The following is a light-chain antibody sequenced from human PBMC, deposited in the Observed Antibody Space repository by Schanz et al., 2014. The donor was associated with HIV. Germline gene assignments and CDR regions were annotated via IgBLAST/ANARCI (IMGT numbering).Light chain of an antibody. CDR2: EAS. V-gene: IGKV1-5*03. CDR3: QQSYSTPFT. J-gene: IGKJ3*01. Sequence: DLQMTQSPSRLSASVGDSVTIACRASEGIGTWLAWYQQKPGKAPELLIYEASTLKSGVPLRFSGSGSGTEFALTISSLQPDDFATYYCQQSYSTPFTFGPGTKVDIK. CDR1: EGIGTW.